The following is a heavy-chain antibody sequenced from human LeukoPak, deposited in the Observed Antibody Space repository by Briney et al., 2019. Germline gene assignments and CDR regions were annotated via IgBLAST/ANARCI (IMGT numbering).Heavy chain of an antibody. CDR2: ISGSGDNT. V-gene: IGHV3-23*01. CDR1: GFTFSNYG. D-gene: IGHD3-10*01. Sequence: GGSLRLSCAASGFTFSNYGMTWVRQAPGKGLEWVSGISGSGDNTWYADSVKGRFTISRDNSKKTLYLQMHSLRAEDTAVYYCAKASVWTMVRVVSYFDDWGQGTLVTVSS. CDR3: AKASVWTMVRVVSYFDD. J-gene: IGHJ4*02.